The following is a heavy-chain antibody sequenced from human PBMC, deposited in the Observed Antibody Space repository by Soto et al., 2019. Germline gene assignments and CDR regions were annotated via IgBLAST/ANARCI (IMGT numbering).Heavy chain of an antibody. CDR1: GFTFSSYA. Sequence: GGSLRLSCAASGFTFSSYAMSWVRQAPGKGLEWVSAISGSGGSTYYADSVKGRFTISRDNSKNTLYLQMNSLRAEDTAVYYCAKDAPDIVVVVAAAEAFDIWGQGTMVTVSS. V-gene: IGHV3-23*01. CDR2: ISGSGGST. J-gene: IGHJ3*02. CDR3: AKDAPDIVVVVAAAEAFDI. D-gene: IGHD2-15*01.